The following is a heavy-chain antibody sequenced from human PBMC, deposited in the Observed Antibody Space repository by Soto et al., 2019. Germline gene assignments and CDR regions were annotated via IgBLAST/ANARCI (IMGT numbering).Heavy chain of an antibody. CDR3: TSGSSSWYEVWFDP. D-gene: IGHD6-13*01. Sequence: SLRLSCTASGFTFGDYAMSWFRQAPGKGLEWVGFIRSKAYGGTTEYAASVKGRFTISRDDSKSIAYLQMNSLKTEDTAVYYCTSGSSSWYEVWFDPWGQGTLVTVSS. CDR2: IRSKAYGGTT. CDR1: GFTFGDYA. J-gene: IGHJ5*02. V-gene: IGHV3-49*03.